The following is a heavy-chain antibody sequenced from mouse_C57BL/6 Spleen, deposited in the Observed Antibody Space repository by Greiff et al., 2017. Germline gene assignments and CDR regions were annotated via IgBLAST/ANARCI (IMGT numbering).Heavy chain of an antibody. CDR2: IYWDDAK. J-gene: IGHJ4*01. CDR1: GFSLRTSGMG. CDR3: ARRGSLSRGAMDY. V-gene: IGHV8-12*01. Sequence: QVQLKESGPGILQSSQTLSLTCSFSGFSLRTSGMGVSWIRQPSGQGLEWLAHIYWDDAKRYNPSLKSRLTLSKDTSRNQVFLKITSVDTADTATYYCARRGSLSRGAMDYWGQGTSVTVSS. D-gene: IGHD6-5*01.